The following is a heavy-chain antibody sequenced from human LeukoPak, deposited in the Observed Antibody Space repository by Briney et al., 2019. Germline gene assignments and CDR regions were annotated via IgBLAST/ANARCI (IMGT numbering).Heavy chain of an antibody. CDR1: GFTFSSYA. Sequence: GRSLRLSCAASGFTFSSYAMHWVRQAPGKGLEWVGFIRSKVYGGTTENAASVKGRFTISRDDSKSIAYLQMNSLKTEDTAVYYCSRGHNGYVAVDEYWGQGTLVTVSS. J-gene: IGHJ4*02. V-gene: IGHV3-49*04. CDR2: IRSKVYGGTT. CDR3: SRGHNGYVAVDEY. D-gene: IGHD5-12*01.